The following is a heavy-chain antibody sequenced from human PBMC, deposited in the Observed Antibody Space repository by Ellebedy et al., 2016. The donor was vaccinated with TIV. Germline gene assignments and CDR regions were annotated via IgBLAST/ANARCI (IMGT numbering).Heavy chain of an antibody. V-gene: IGHV3-23*01. CDR2: ISNSGDST. J-gene: IGHJ4*02. CDR3: AKGPRWQQLIPSLLDY. Sequence: GGSLRLSXAASGLTFSSFAMSWVRQAPGKGLEWVSGISNSGDSTYYADSVKGRFTISRDNSQNTLYLQMNSLRAEDTAVYYCAKGPRWQQLIPSLLDYWGQGTLVTVSS. D-gene: IGHD6-13*01. CDR1: GLTFSSFA.